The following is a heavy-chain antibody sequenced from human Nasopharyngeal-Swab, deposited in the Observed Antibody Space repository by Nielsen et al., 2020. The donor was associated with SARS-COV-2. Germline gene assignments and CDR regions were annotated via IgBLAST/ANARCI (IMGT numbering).Heavy chain of an antibody. Sequence: WIRQPPGKGLEWVGRIKSKTDSGTTDYAAPVKGRFTISRDDTKNTLYLQMNSLKTEDTAVYYCTTGGMVRVSWGQGTLVTVSS. CDR3: TTGGMVRVS. CDR2: IKSKTDSGTT. D-gene: IGHD3-10*01. J-gene: IGHJ5*02. V-gene: IGHV3-15*01.